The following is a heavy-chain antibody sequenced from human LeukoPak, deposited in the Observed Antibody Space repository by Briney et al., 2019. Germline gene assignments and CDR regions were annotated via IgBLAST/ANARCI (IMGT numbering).Heavy chain of an antibody. CDR2: IYYSGST. J-gene: IGHJ6*03. V-gene: IGHV4-39*01. Sequence: SETLSLTCTVSGGSISSRSYYWGWIRQPPGKGLEWIGIIYYSGSTYSNPSLRSRVTVSVDTSKNQFSLKLSSVTAADTAVYYCASFYCSGGSCYQYYYYYYMDVWGKGTTVTISS. CDR3: ASFYCSGGSCYQYYYYYYMDV. D-gene: IGHD2-15*01. CDR1: GGSISSRSYY.